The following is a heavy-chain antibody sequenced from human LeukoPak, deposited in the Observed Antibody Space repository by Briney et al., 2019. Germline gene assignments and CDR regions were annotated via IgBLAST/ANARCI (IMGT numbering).Heavy chain of an antibody. J-gene: IGHJ4*02. Sequence: SETLSLTCAVYGGSFSGYYWSWIRQPPGKGLEWIGEINHSGSTNYNPSLKSRVTISVDTSKNQFSLKLSSVTAADTAVYYCARLHYYDSGSSRDYWGQGTLVTVSS. CDR2: INHSGST. D-gene: IGHD3-10*01. V-gene: IGHV4-34*01. CDR3: ARLHYYDSGSSRDY. CDR1: GGSFSGYY.